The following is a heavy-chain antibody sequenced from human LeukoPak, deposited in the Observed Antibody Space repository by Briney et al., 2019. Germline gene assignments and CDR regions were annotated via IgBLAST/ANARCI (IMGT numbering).Heavy chain of an antibody. CDR2: ISWNSGSI. CDR1: GFTFDDYA. Sequence: GGSLRLSCAASGFTFDDYAMHWVRQAPGKGLEWVSGISWNSGSIGYADSVKGRFTIFRDNAKNSLYLQMNSLRAEDTALYYCAKGRDGYNWADYWGQGTLVTVSS. J-gene: IGHJ4*02. V-gene: IGHV3-9*01. D-gene: IGHD5-24*01. CDR3: AKGRDGYNWADY.